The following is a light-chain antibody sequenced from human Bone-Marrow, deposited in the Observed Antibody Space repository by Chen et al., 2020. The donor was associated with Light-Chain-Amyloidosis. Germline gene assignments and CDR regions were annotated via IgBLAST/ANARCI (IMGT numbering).Light chain of an antibody. V-gene: IGLV2-14*01. CDR3: SSYTITNTLV. J-gene: IGLJ1*01. Sequence: QSALTQPASVSGSPGQSITISCTGTSSDVGGDNHVSWYQQHPDKAPKLMIYEVTNRPSWVPDRFSCSKSDNTASLTISGLKTEDEADYFCSSYTITNTLVFGSGTRVTVL. CDR2: EVT. CDR1: SSDVGGDNH.